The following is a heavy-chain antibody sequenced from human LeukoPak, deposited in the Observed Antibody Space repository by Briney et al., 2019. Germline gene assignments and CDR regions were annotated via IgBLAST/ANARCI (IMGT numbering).Heavy chain of an antibody. D-gene: IGHD1-26*01. Sequence: GGSLRLSCEASGFIFSSYWMSWVRQAPGKGLEWVASIKQDGVEEYYVDSVKGRFTISRDNAKNSLYLQLNSLRAEDTAVYYCARDRGSGYSSFGPWGQGTLVTVSS. CDR3: ARDRGSGYSSFGP. CDR1: GFIFSSYW. J-gene: IGHJ5*02. CDR2: IKQDGVEE. V-gene: IGHV3-7*03.